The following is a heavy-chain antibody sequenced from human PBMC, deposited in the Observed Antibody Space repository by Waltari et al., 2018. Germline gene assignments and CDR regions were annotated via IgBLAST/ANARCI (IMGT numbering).Heavy chain of an antibody. V-gene: IGHV4-34*01. Sequence: QVQLQQWGAGLLKPSETLSLTCAVYGGSFSGYYWSWIRQPPGKGLAWFGEINHSGSTNYNPSLKSRVTISVDTSKNQFSLKLSSVTAADTAVYYCASDSSSSGVDYWGQGTLVTVSS. CDR2: INHSGST. D-gene: IGHD6-6*01. CDR3: ASDSSSSGVDY. J-gene: IGHJ4*02. CDR1: GGSFSGYY.